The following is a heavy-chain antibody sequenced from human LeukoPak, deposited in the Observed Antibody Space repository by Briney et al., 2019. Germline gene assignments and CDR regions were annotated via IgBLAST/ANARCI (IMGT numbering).Heavy chain of an antibody. Sequence: GGSLRLSCTASQFTFSTYAMSWVRQAPGKGLEWVSGISTSDSRTYYADSVKGRFVISRDNSKNTLYLQMNSLRAEDTAVYYCAKRAAAGSGYYNFFVDVWGNGTSVTVSS. CDR2: ISTSDSRT. V-gene: IGHV3-23*01. CDR1: QFTFSTYA. D-gene: IGHD6-13*01. J-gene: IGHJ6*04. CDR3: AKRAAAGSGYYNFFVDV.